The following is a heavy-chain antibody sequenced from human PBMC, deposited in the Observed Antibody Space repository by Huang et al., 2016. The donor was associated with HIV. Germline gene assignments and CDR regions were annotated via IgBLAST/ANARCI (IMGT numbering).Heavy chain of an antibody. V-gene: IGHV2-5*01. CDR2: IFWYDDK. Sequence: QITLKESGPTLVKPTQTLTLTCTFSGFSLTTRGGGVGWIRQPPGKALAWLALIFWYDDKRYSPSLKSRLTVTKDTSKNQVVLRMTNMSPADTATYYCAHRIAATDLFDFWGEGTLVAVSS. J-gene: IGHJ4*02. D-gene: IGHD2-21*01. CDR1: GFSLTTRGGG. CDR3: AHRIAATDLFDF.